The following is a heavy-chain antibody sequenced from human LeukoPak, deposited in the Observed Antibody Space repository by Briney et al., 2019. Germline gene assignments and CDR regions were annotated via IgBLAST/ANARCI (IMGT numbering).Heavy chain of an antibody. CDR2: ITNSGGTT. CDR3: AKDPPHVSWLFDY. Sequence: GGSLRLSCAASGCTFSSYAMSWVRQPPGKGLEWVSAITNSGGTTYYPDSVKGRFTISRDNSKNTLYLQMNSLRAEDTAVYYCAKDPPHVSWLFDYWGQGTLVTVSS. J-gene: IGHJ4*02. V-gene: IGHV3-23*01. CDR1: GCTFSSYA. D-gene: IGHD3-16*01.